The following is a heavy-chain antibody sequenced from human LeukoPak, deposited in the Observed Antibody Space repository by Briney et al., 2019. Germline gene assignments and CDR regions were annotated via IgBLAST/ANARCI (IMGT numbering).Heavy chain of an antibody. Sequence: PGGSLRLSCAASGFTFSSYAMHWVRQAPGKGLEWVAVISYDGSNKYYADSVKGRFTISRDNAKNTLYLQMNSLRAEDTAVYYCARAHYGDKFGAFDIWGQGTMVTVSS. CDR2: ISYDGSNK. CDR3: ARAHYGDKFGAFDI. CDR1: GFTFSSYA. V-gene: IGHV3-30*04. D-gene: IGHD4-17*01. J-gene: IGHJ3*02.